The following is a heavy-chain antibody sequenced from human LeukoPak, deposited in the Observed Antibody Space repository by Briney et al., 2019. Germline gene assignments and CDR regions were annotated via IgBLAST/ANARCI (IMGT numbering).Heavy chain of an antibody. CDR2: IYTSGSN. V-gene: IGHV4-61*02. Sequence: SETLSLTCTVSGDSINSGRYYWSWIRQPAGKGLEWIGRIYTSGSNNYNPSPKSRVTISVDTSKNQFSLKLSSVTAADTAVYYCAREGCSSTSCYSMYSSSWSVNYYYMDVWGKGTTVTISS. CDR3: AREGCSSTSCYSMYSSSWSVNYYYMDV. CDR1: GDSINSGRYY. D-gene: IGHD2-2*01. J-gene: IGHJ6*03.